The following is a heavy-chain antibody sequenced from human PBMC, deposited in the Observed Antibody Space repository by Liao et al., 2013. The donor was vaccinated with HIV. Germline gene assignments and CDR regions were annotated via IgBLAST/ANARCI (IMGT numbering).Heavy chain of an antibody. Sequence: QVQLQESGPGLVKPSETLSLTCNVSGGSISSSSYYWGWIRQPPGKGLEWIGSLYYTGNTYYNPSLKSRVTISLDTSKNQFSLKLNSVTARRRPSVVTYVSTRTYG. CDR2: LYYTGNT. V-gene: IGHV4-39*07. CDR1: GGSISSSSYY. D-gene: IGHD5/OR15-5a*01. J-gene: IGHJ6*01. CDR3: YVSTRTYG.